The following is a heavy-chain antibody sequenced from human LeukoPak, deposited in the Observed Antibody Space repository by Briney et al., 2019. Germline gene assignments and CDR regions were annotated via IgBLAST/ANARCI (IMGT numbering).Heavy chain of an antibody. CDR1: GGSFSGYY. CDR2: IYYSGST. V-gene: IGHV4-34*01. Sequence: SETLSLTCAVYGGSFSGYYWSWIRQPPGKGLEWIGGIYYSGSTYYNPSLKSRVTISVDTSKNQFSLKLSSVTAADTAVYHCASGYCSSTSCYPFDYWGQGTLVTVSP. J-gene: IGHJ4*02. CDR3: ASGYCSSTSCYPFDY. D-gene: IGHD2-2*01.